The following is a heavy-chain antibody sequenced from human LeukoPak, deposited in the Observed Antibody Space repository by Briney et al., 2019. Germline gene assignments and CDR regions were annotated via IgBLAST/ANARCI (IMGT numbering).Heavy chain of an antibody. J-gene: IGHJ5*02. V-gene: IGHV4-61*01. D-gene: IGHD3-22*01. Sequence: ASETLSLTCTVSGGSVSSGSYYWSWIRQPPGKGLEWIGYIYYSGSTNYNPSLKSRVTISVDTSKNQFSLKLRSVTAADTAVYYCARAVDDSRLNWFDPWGQGTLVTVSS. CDR1: GGSVSSGSYY. CDR2: IYYSGST. CDR3: ARAVDDSRLNWFDP.